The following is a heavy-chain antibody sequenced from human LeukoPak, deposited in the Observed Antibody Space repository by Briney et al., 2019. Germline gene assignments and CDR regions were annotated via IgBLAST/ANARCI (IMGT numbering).Heavy chain of an antibody. V-gene: IGHV3-23*01. CDR3: AKDIGSSPRPLMDV. J-gene: IGHJ6*02. CDR1: GFTFSSYA. D-gene: IGHD3-10*01. CDR2: ISGSGVST. Sequence: GESPRLSCAAYGFTFSSYAMSWVRQAPGKGLEWVSSISGSGVSTYYADSVKGRATISRDTSKNTLYLQMDSLRAEDAGVYYGAKDIGSSPRPLMDVWGHGTTVTVSS.